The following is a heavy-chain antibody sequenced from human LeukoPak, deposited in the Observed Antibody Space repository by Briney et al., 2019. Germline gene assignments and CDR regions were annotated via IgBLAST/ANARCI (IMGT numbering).Heavy chain of an antibody. CDR1: GFTFTSYS. CDR3: ARDHGDTAMVSDY. Sequence: PGGSLRLSCAGSGFTFTSYSMNWVRRAPGKGLEWVSSISSSSTYISYADSMKGRFTISRDNAKNSLYLQMDSLRAEDTAVYYCARDHGDTAMVSDYWGQGTLVTVSS. J-gene: IGHJ4*02. D-gene: IGHD5-18*01. CDR2: ISSSSTYI. V-gene: IGHV3-21*01.